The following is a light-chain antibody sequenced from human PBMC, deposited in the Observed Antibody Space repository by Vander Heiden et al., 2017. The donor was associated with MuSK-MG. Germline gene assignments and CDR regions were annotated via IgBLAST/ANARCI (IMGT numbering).Light chain of an antibody. CDR1: SSNIGTNY. V-gene: IGLV1-47*01. CDR3: AAWDDSLSGPV. CDR2: RNN. J-gene: IGLJ2*01. Sequence: QPILTQPPSASGTSGQRVTISCSGSSSNIGTNYVYWYQQLPGTAPQLLIYRNNQRPSRVPDRFSGSESGNSASLAISGLRSEDEADYYCAAWDDSLSGPVFGGGTKLTVL.